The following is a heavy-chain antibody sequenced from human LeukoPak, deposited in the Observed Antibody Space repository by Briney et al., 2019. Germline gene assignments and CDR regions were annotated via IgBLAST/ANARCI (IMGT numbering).Heavy chain of an antibody. J-gene: IGHJ6*02. D-gene: IGHD6-6*01. CDR2: IIPIFGTA. Sequence: ASVKVSCKASGYTFTSYHMHWVRQAPGQGLEWMGGIIPIFGTANYAQKFQGRVTITADESTSTAYMELSSLRSEDTAVYYCARDNGNSSSSRYYYYGMDVWGQGTTVTVSS. CDR1: GYTFTSYH. V-gene: IGHV1-69*13. CDR3: ARDNGNSSSSRYYYYGMDV.